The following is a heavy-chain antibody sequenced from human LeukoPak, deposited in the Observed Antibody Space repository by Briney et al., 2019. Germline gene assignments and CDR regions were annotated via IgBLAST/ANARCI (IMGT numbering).Heavy chain of an antibody. CDR1: GFSFNSYS. J-gene: IGHJ4*02. Sequence: GGSLRLSCAGSGFSFNSYSMIWVRQAPGLGLEWIAYISSGGGTLHHADSVKGRFTISRDNAKNSLYLQMNSLRAEDTAVYYCARGVALSDYWGQGTLVTVSS. CDR2: ISSGGGTL. D-gene: IGHD3-3*01. V-gene: IGHV3-48*04. CDR3: ARGVALSDY.